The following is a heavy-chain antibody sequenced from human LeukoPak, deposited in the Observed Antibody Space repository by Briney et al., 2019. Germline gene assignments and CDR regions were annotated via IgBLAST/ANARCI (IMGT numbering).Heavy chain of an antibody. CDR3: ARDRHGKLWFGELLYPRYNWFDP. CDR1: GYTFTSYD. Sequence: ASVKVSCKASGYTFTSYDINWVRQATGQGLEWMGWMNPNSGNTGYAQKFQGRVTMTRNTSISTAYMELSSLRAEDTAVYYCARDRHGKLWFGELLYPRYNWFDPWGQGTLVTVSS. D-gene: IGHD3-10*01. V-gene: IGHV1-8*01. CDR2: MNPNSGNT. J-gene: IGHJ5*02.